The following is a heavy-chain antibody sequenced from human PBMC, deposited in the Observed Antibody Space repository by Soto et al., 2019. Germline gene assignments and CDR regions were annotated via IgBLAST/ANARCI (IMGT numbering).Heavy chain of an antibody. CDR1: GGSISSYY. J-gene: IGHJ4*02. CDR2: IYYSGST. D-gene: IGHD4-4*01. CDR3: ARADSNFDY. Sequence: SETLSLTCTVSGGSISSYYWSWIRQPPGKGLEWIGYIYYSGSTYYNPSLKSRVTISVDTSKNQFSLKLSSVTAADTAVYYCARADSNFDYWGQGTLVTVSS. V-gene: IGHV4-59*12.